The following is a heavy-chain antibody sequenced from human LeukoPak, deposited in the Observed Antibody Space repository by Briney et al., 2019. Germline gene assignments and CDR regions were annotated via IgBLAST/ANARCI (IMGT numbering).Heavy chain of an antibody. CDR3: AKDRPGYGLFDY. D-gene: IGHD5-18*01. J-gene: IGHJ4*01. Sequence: GGSLRLSCAASGFTFSSYWMHWVRQAPGKGLEWVPVISASSSRTDYADSVKGRFTITRDNSKNTLYLQMNSLRADDTAVYYCAKDRPGYGLFDYWGHGTLVTVSS. V-gene: IGHV3-23*01. CDR2: ISASSSRT. CDR1: GFTFSSYW.